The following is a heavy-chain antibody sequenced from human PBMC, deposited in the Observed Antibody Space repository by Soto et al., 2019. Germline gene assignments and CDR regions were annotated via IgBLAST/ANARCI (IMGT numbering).Heavy chain of an antibody. CDR1: GGSISSNY. V-gene: IGHV4-59*01. J-gene: IGHJ4*02. Sequence: SETLSLTCTVSGGSISSNYWTWIRQPPGKGLEWIGYVYNSGSINYNPSLKSRVTISEETSKSQFSLKVNSMTAADTAVYYCARYRREAVAGYTLDNWGQGILVTVPS. CDR3: ARYRREAVAGYTLDN. D-gene: IGHD6-13*01. CDR2: VYNSGSI.